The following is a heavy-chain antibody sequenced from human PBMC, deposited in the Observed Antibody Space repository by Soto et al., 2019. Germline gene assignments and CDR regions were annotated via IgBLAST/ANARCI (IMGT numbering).Heavy chain of an antibody. CDR2: ISAYNGNT. D-gene: IGHD3-3*01. J-gene: IGHJ6*02. CDR3: ARDWGITILPYGMDV. V-gene: IGHV1-18*01. CDR1: GYTFTSYG. Sequence: QVQLVQSGAEVKKPGASVKVSCKASGYTFTSYGISWVRQAPGQGLEWMGWISAYNGNTNYAQKLQGRGNMTTDTATSTAYMELRSLRSDDTAVYYCARDWGITILPYGMDVWGQGTTVTVSS.